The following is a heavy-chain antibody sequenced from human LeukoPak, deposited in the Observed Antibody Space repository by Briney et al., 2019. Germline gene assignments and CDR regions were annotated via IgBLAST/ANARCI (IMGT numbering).Heavy chain of an antibody. J-gene: IGHJ6*02. CDR2: ISASSKSI. Sequence: GGSLRLSCAASEFAFSTYNMNWVRQAPGKGLEWVTSISASSKSIYYADSVKGRFTLSRDNAKNSLFLQMNSLKTEDTAVYYCTTDRNYYYGMDVWGQGTTVTVSS. V-gene: IGHV3-21*03. CDR3: TTDRNYYYGMDV. CDR1: EFAFSTYN.